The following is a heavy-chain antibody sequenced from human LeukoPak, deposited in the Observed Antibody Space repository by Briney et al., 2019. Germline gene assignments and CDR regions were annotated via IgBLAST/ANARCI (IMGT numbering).Heavy chain of an antibody. Sequence: SETLSLTCTVSGGPISSHYWSWIRQPPGKGLEWIGYIYYSGSTNYNPSLKSRVTISVDTSKNQFSLKLSSVTAADTAVYYCARGFGRSGYCTYWGQGTLVTVSS. V-gene: IGHV4-59*11. CDR1: GGPISSHY. CDR3: ARGFGRSGYCTY. CDR2: IYYSGST. D-gene: IGHD3-22*01. J-gene: IGHJ4*02.